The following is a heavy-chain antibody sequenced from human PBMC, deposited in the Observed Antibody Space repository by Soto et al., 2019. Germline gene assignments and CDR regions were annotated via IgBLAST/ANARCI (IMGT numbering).Heavy chain of an antibody. Sequence: QVQLVQSGAEVKKPGSSVKVSCKASGGTFSSYAISWVRQAPGQGLEWMGGIIPIFGTANYAQKFQGRVTITADKSTRTAYMELSSLRSEETAVYYCAREGYSFYGMDVWGQGTTVTVSS. CDR1: GGTFSSYA. V-gene: IGHV1-69*06. CDR2: IIPIFGTA. CDR3: AREGYSFYGMDV. J-gene: IGHJ6*01.